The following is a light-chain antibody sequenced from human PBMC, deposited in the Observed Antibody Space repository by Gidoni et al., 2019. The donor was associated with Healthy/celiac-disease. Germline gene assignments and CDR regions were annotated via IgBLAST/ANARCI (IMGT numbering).Light chain of an antibody. J-gene: IGLJ1*01. CDR2: EVS. Sequence: QSALTQPASVSGLPGQSITISCTGTSSDVGGYNYVSWYQQHPGKAPKLMIYEVSNRPSGVSNRFSGSKSGNTASLTISGLQAEDEADYYCSSYTSSSTPYVFGTGTKVTVL. V-gene: IGLV2-14*01. CDR3: SSYTSSSTPYV. CDR1: SSDVGGYNY.